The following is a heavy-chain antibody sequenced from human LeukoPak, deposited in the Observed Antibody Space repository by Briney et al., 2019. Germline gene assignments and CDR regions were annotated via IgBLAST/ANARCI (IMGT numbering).Heavy chain of an antibody. V-gene: IGHV3-13*01. CDR2: ISIGGDT. D-gene: IGHD3-16*01. CDR3: ARAHVGWGLAFDI. CDR1: GFTFSGYD. Sequence: GGSLRLSCVASGFTFSGYDMHWVRQGPGKGLEWVAAISIGGDTYYPGSVKGRFTISRENAKNSFYLQMNSLRAGDTAIYYCARAHVGWGLAFDIWGQGTVVIVSS. J-gene: IGHJ3*02.